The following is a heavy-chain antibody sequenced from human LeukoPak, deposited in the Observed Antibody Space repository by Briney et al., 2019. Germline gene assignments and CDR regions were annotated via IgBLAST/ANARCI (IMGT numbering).Heavy chain of an antibody. CDR3: ASTVVGAAAYFQH. V-gene: IGHV4-59*01. CDR2: IYYSGST. CDR1: GGSISSYY. D-gene: IGHD2-15*01. Sequence: SETLSLTCTVSGGSISSYYWSWIRQPPGKGLEWIGYIYYSGSTNYNPSLKSRVTISIDTSKNQFSLKLNSVTAADTAVYYCASTVVGAAAYFQHWGQATLVPVSS. J-gene: IGHJ1*01.